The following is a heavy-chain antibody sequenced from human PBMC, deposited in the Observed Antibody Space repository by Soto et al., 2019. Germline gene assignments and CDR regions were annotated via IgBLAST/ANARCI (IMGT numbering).Heavy chain of an antibody. D-gene: IGHD3-16*01. CDR2: IYYSGST. Sequence: QVQLQESGPGLVKPSQTLSLTCTVSGGSIRSGDSYWSWIRQPPGKAREWIGYIYYSGSTYYNPSLGSRVTISVDTSKNQFSLKLNSVTVADTAVYYCAREGAASYTYYYGTDVWGQGTTVTVSS. CDR3: AREGAASYTYYYGTDV. J-gene: IGHJ6*02. V-gene: IGHV4-30-4*01. CDR1: GGSIRSGDSY.